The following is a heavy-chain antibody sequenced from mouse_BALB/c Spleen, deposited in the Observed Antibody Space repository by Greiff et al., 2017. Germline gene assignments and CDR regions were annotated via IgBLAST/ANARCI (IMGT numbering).Heavy chain of an antibody. CDR2: IYWDDDK. CDR1: GFSLSTSGMG. D-gene: IGHD1-2*01. J-gene: IGHJ4*01. V-gene: IGHV8-12*01. Sequence: QVQLKESGPGILQPSQTLSLTCSFSGFSLSTSGMGVSWIRQPSGKGLEWLAHIYWDDDKRYNPSLKSRLTISKDTSSNQVFLKITSVDTADTATYYCARRGDYYGSYYAMDYWGQGTSVTVSS. CDR3: ARRGDYYGSYYAMDY.